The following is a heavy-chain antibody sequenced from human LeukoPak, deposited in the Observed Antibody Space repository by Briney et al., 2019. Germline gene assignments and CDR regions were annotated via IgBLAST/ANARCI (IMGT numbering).Heavy chain of an antibody. CDR3: AREYQGMDV. J-gene: IGHJ6*02. CDR2: IYSGGST. Sequence: GGSLRLSCAASGFTVSNNYMNWVRQAPGKGLEWVSVIYSGGSTHYPDSVKGRFAISRDNSKNTLYLQMISLRAEDTAVYYCAREYQGMDVWGQGTTVTVS. CDR1: GFTVSNNY. V-gene: IGHV3-53*01. D-gene: IGHD2-2*01.